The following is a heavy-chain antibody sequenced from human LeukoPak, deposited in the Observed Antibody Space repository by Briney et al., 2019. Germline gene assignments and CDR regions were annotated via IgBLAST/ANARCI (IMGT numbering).Heavy chain of an antibody. J-gene: IGHJ4*02. Sequence: ASVKVSCKASGYTFTSYDIHWVRQATGQGLEWMGWMNPNSGNTGYAQKFQGRVTMTRNTSISTAYMELSSLRSEDTAVYYCARGLRFLEWPHDDYWGQGTLVTVSS. CDR1: GYTFTSYD. CDR2: MNPNSGNT. CDR3: ARGLRFLEWPHDDY. V-gene: IGHV1-8*01. D-gene: IGHD3-3*01.